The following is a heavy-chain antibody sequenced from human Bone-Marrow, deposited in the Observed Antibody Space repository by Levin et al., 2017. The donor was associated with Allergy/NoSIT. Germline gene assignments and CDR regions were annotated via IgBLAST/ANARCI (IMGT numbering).Heavy chain of an antibody. V-gene: IGHV3-30*03. D-gene: IGHD2-21*01. CDR1: GFTFSRHD. CDR2: ISSDGSRE. CDR3: ASKFRDDYDY. Sequence: GGSLRLSCTASGFTFSRHDMHWVRQAPGKGLEWVAVISSDGSRENYGDSVKGRFTISRDDSKNTLYLQMNSLGDEDTAVYYCASKFRDDYDYWGQGTLVTVSS. J-gene: IGHJ4*02.